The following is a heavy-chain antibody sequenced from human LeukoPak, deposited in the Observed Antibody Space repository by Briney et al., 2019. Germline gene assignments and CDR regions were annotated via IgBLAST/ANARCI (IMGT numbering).Heavy chain of an antibody. Sequence: ASVKVSCKVSGDTLTELSTHWVRQAPGKGLEWMGGFDPEHGEMIYAQKLQGRVTMTEDRSTDTAYMELSSLRSEDTAVYYCATGGPWDLLKYWGQGALVTVSS. CDR2: FDPEHGEM. J-gene: IGHJ4*02. D-gene: IGHD3-9*01. V-gene: IGHV1-24*01. CDR3: ATGGPWDLLKY. CDR1: GDTLTELS.